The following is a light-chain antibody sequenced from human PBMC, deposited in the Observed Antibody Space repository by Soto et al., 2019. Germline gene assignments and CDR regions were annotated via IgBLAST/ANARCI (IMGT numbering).Light chain of an antibody. Sequence: QSALTQPASVSGSPGQSITISCTGTSSDVGGYNYVSWYQQHPGKAPKLMIYEVSNRPSGVSNRFSGSKSGNTASLTISGLQAEDEADYYCSSYTSSSTPWVFGGGNQLTVL. CDR3: SSYTSSSTPWV. V-gene: IGLV2-14*01. CDR2: EVS. J-gene: IGLJ2*01. CDR1: SSDVGGYNY.